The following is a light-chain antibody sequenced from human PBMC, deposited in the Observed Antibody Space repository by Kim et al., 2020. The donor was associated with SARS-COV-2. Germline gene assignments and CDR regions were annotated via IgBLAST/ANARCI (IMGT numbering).Light chain of an antibody. V-gene: IGLV1-51*01. Sequence: GQKVTISCSGSNSNIGNNYVSWYQQLPGTAPELLIYDNNKRASGILDRFSGSKSGTSATLGITGLQTGDEADYYCGTWDSSLSAVVFGGGTQLTVL. CDR3: GTWDSSLSAVV. CDR2: DNN. J-gene: IGLJ2*01. CDR1: NSNIGNNY.